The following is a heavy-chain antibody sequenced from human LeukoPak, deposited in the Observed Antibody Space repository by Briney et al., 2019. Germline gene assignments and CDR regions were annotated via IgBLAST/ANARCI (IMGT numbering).Heavy chain of an antibody. CDR1: GFTFSTYP. D-gene: IGHD1-26*01. J-gene: IGHJ4*02. Sequence: PGGSLRLSCAASGFTFSTYPMYWVRQAPGRGPEYVSGINNNGDRTYYAKSVKGRFTISRDNSKNTLYLQMNSLRAEDTAVYYCAKDLGRYRNNYFDYWGQGTLVTVSS. CDR3: AKDLGRYRNNYFDY. V-gene: IGHV3-64*01. CDR2: INNNGDRT.